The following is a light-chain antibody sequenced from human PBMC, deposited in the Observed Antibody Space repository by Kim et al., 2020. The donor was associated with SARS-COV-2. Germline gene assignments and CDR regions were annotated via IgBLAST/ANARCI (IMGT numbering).Light chain of an antibody. Sequence: ERVMTQSPATLSVAPGERASLSCWASQSVGSNLAWYHQKPGQAPRLLIYAASTRATGIPARFSGSGSGTEFTLTISSLQSEDFGVYYCQQYNDWPLYTFGQGTKLEI. CDR2: AAS. V-gene: IGKV3-15*01. J-gene: IGKJ2*01. CDR1: QSVGSN. CDR3: QQYNDWPLYT.